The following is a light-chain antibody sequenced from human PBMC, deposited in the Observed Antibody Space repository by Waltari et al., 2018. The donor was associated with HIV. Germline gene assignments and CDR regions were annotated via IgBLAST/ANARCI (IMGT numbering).Light chain of an antibody. CDR3: QSYDSSLSVVV. Sequence: QSVLTQPPSVSGAPGQRVTISCTGSSSNIGAGYDVHWYQQLPGTAPKLLIYCNSNRPSGVPDRFSGSTSGTSASLAITGLQAEDEADYYCQSYDSSLSVVVFGGGTKLTVL. CDR1: SSNIGAGYD. V-gene: IGLV1-40*01. J-gene: IGLJ2*01. CDR2: CNS.